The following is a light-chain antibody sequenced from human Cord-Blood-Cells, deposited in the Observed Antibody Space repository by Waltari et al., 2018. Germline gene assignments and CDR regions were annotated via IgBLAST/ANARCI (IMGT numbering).Light chain of an antibody. V-gene: IGLV3-19*01. CDR2: GKN. CDR1: SPRSDY. Sequence: SSELPQVPALSVALVQTARTTCQGGSPRSDYASWYQQKPGQAPVLVIYGKNNRPSGIPDRFSGSSSGNTASLTITGAQAEDEADYYCNSRDSSGNHLVFGGGTKLTVL. J-gene: IGLJ3*02. CDR3: NSRDSSGNHLV.